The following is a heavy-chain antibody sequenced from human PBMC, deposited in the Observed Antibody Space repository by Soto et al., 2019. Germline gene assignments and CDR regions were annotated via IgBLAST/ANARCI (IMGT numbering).Heavy chain of an antibody. CDR1: GGSISSGDYY. J-gene: IGHJ4*02. V-gene: IGHV4-30-4*01. CDR2: IYYSGST. Sequence: SETLSLTCTVSGGSISSGDYYWSWIRQPPGKCLEWIGYIYYSGSTYYNPSLKSRVTISVDTSKNQFSLKLSSVTAADTAVYYCARVRGDDYGDYVIDYWGQGTLVTVSS. CDR3: ARVRGDDYGDYVIDY. D-gene: IGHD4-17*01.